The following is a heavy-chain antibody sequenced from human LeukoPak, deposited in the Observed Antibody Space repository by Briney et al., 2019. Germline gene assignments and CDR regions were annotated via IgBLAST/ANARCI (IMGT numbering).Heavy chain of an antibody. CDR1: GYTFTGYY. CDR3: AREGTGGIDY. V-gene: IGHV1-2*06. D-gene: IGHD7-27*01. Sequence: ASVKVSCKASGYTFTGYYMHWVRQAPGQGLEWMGRINPNSGVTNYAHKFQGRVTITRDTSISTAYMELSRLRSDDTAVYYCAREGTGGIDYWGQGTLVTVSS. J-gene: IGHJ4*02. CDR2: INPNSGVT.